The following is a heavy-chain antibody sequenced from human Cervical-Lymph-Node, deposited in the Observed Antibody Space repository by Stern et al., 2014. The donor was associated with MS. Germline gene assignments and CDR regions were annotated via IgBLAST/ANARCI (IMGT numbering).Heavy chain of an antibody. V-gene: IGHV5-51*03. J-gene: IGHJ4*02. CDR1: GYTFTDYW. Sequence: VQLVQSGAEVRKPGESLKISCKASGYTFTDYWIGWVRQMPGKGLEWMGIIYPRDSDITYSPSFQGQVTISADRSISTAYLQWSSLRASDTAIYYCARRMSPDYWGQGTLVTVSS. CDR3: ARRMSPDY. CDR2: IYPRDSDI.